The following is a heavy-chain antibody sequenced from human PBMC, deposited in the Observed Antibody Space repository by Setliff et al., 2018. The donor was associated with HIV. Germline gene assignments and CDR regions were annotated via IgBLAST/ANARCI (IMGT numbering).Heavy chain of an antibody. J-gene: IGHJ4*02. CDR1: GSSISSHY. CDR3: ASRMCPCGGDCYLTY. CDR2: FYYSGSA. V-gene: IGHV4-59*11. Sequence: SETLSLTCTVSGSSISSHYWTWIRQAPGRGLEWVASFYYSGSANYNPSLKSRVSISVVTSTNQFSLTVRSVTAADTAVYYCASRMCPCGGDCYLTYWGQGRLVTVSS. D-gene: IGHD2-21*02.